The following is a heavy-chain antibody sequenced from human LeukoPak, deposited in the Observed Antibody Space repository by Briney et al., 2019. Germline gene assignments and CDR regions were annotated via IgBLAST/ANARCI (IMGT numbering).Heavy chain of an antibody. D-gene: IGHD6-6*01. V-gene: IGHV1-8*01. CDR3: ARGRPIAARPKVWFDP. J-gene: IGHJ5*02. Sequence: GASVKVSCKASGYTFTSYDINRARQATGQGLEWMGWMNPNSGNTGYAQKFQGRVTMTRNTSISTAYMELSSLRSEDTAVYYCARGRPIAARPKVWFDPWGQGTLVTVSS. CDR2: MNPNSGNT. CDR1: GYTFTSYD.